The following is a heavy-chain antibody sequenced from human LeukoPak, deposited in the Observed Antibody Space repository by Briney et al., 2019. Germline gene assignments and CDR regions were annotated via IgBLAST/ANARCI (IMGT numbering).Heavy chain of an antibody. Sequence: GGSLRLSCVASGFTFSRYTMHWVRQAPGKGLEWVSSISSSSSYIYYADSVKGRFTISRDNAKNSLYLQMNSLRAEDTAVYYCARGCSSTSCYGELGPGELDYWGQGTLVTVSS. CDR3: ARGCSSTSCYGELGPGELDY. V-gene: IGHV3-21*01. CDR1: GFTFSRYT. D-gene: IGHD2-2*01. J-gene: IGHJ4*02. CDR2: ISSSSSYI.